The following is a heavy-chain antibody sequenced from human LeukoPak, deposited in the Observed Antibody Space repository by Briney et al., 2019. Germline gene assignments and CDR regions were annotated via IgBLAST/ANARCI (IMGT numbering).Heavy chain of an antibody. Sequence: SVKVSCKASGFTFTSSAVQWVRQARGQRLEWIGWIVVGSGNTNYAQKFQERVTITRDMSTSTAYMELSSLRSEDTAVYYCARDPFWSGYLYYFDYWGQGTLVTVSS. D-gene: IGHD3-3*01. CDR3: ARDPFWSGYLYYFDY. V-gene: IGHV1-58*01. J-gene: IGHJ4*02. CDR2: IVVGSGNT. CDR1: GFTFTSSA.